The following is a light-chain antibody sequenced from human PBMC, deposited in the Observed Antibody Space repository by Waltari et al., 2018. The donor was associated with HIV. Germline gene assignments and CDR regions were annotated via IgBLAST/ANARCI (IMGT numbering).Light chain of an antibody. CDR2: DVS. V-gene: IGLV2-11*01. CDR1: SRHVTGYHY. CDR3: CSYAGRYSWV. Sequence: QSALTQPPSVSGSPGQSVPTPLTRTSRHVTGYHYVSWYQQHPGKAPQVMLYDVSERPSGVPDRFSGSKSDKTASLTISGLQADDEADYYCCSYAGRYSWVLGGGTKLTVL. J-gene: IGLJ3*02.